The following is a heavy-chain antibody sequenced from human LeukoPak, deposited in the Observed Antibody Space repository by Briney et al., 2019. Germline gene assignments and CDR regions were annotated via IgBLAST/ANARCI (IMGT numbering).Heavy chain of an antibody. D-gene: IGHD6-13*01. CDR3: ARLAAADGKYFQH. CDR2: INPSGGST. V-gene: IGHV1-46*01. Sequence: GASVKDSCKASGYTFTSYYMHWVRQAPGQGLEWMGIINPSGGSTSYAQKFQGRVTMTRDTSTSTVYMELSSLRSEDTAVYYCARLAAADGKYFQHWGQGTLVTVSS. CDR1: GYTFTSYY. J-gene: IGHJ1*01.